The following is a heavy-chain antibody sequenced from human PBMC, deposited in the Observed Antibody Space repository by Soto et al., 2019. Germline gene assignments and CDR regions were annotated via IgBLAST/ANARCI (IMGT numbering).Heavy chain of an antibody. Sequence: PGGSLRLSCAASGFTFSNAWMSWVRQAPGKGLEWVGRIKSYTNGGTTDYAAPVKGRFAISRDDSKNTLYLQMNSLKTEDAGVYYCTTDDPINKYWGQGTLVTVYS. CDR2: IKSYTNGGTT. V-gene: IGHV3-15*01. CDR1: GFTFSNAW. CDR3: TTDDPINKY. J-gene: IGHJ4*02.